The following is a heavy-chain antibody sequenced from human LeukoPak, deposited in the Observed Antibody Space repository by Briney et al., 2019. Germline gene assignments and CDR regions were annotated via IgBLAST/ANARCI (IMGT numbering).Heavy chain of an antibody. Sequence: KPSETLSLTCAVYGGSFSGYYWSWIRQPPGKGRQWIGSIYYSDSGKMYYTPSLKSRVTISADTSKNQFSLKVSSVTAADTAVYYCARRPPALGAFDIWGQGTMVSVSS. J-gene: IGHJ3*02. V-gene: IGHV4-34*01. D-gene: IGHD6-6*01. CDR1: GGSFSGYY. CDR2: IYYSDSGKM. CDR3: ARRPPALGAFDI.